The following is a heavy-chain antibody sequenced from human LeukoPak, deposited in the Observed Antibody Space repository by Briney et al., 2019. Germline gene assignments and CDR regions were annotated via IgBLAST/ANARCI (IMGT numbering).Heavy chain of an antibody. CDR1: GGSISSYY. CDR3: ARHFKELRAFDY. D-gene: IGHD1-7*01. CDR2: IYYSGST. J-gene: IGHJ4*02. V-gene: IGHV4-59*08. Sequence: SEILSLTCTVSGGSISSYYWSWIRKPPGKGLEWIGFIYYSGSTNYNPSLRSRVAISVDTSKNHFSLKLSSVTAADTAVYYCARHFKELRAFDYWGQGTLVTVSS.